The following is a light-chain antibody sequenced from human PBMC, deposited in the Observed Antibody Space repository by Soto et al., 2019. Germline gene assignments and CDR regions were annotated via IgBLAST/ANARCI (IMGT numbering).Light chain of an antibody. V-gene: IGKV3-11*01. CDR3: QQRGNWPPTWT. CDR2: DAS. Sequence: EIVLTQSPVTLSLSPGERATLSCRASQSIGYYLAWYQEKPGQAPRLLIYDASIRATGIPARLSGSGSGTDFTLTISDLEPEDFAVYYCQQRGNWPPTWTFGQGTKVEIK. J-gene: IGKJ1*01. CDR1: QSIGYY.